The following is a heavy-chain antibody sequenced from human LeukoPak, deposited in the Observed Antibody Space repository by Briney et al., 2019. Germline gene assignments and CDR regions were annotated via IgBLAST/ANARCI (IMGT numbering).Heavy chain of an antibody. Sequence: SETLSLTCTVSGGSVSSSSYFWGWIRQPPGKGLEWIGSMYDSGTSFYNPSLKSRVTISVGTSKNQFSLKLSSVTAADTAVYYCARDRHSRGWYPFDYWGQGILVTVSS. CDR3: ARDRHSRGWYPFDY. CDR1: GGSVSSSSYF. J-gene: IGHJ4*02. CDR2: MYDSGTS. V-gene: IGHV4-39*07. D-gene: IGHD6-19*01.